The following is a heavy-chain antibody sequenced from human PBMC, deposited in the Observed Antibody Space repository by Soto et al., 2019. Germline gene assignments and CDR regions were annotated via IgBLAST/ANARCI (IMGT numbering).Heavy chain of an antibody. D-gene: IGHD3-22*01. Sequence: QVQLVESGGGVVQPGRSLRLSCAASGFTFSSYGMHWVRQAPGKGLEWVAVISYDGSNKYYADSVKGRFTISRDNSKNTLYLQMNSLRAEDTAVYYCAKGRITMMSPQTGGAFDYWGQGTLVTVSS. J-gene: IGHJ4*02. V-gene: IGHV3-30*18. CDR2: ISYDGSNK. CDR3: AKGRITMMSPQTGGAFDY. CDR1: GFTFSSYG.